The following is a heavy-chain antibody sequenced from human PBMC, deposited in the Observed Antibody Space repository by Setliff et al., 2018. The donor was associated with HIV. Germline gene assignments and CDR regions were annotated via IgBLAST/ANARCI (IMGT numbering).Heavy chain of an antibody. CDR3: AKTQTVITVYGPFDS. Sequence: PGGSLRLSCAASGFAFSFYAVSWVRQAPGKGLEWVSVISGSGDITYYRESVKGRFTVSRDNSNNTVYLQMNSLRAEDTAMYYCAKTQTVITVYGPFDSWGQGTPVTVSS. CDR2: ISGSGDIT. V-gene: IGHV3-23*01. J-gene: IGHJ4*02. D-gene: IGHD4-4*01. CDR1: GFAFSFYA.